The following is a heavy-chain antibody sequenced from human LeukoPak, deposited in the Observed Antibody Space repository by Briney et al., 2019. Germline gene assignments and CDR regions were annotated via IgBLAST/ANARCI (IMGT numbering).Heavy chain of an antibody. Sequence: SETLSLTCTVSGGSISSYYWRWIRQPPGKGLEWIGYIYYSGSTNYNPSLKSRVTISVDTSKNQFSLKVSSVTAADTAVYYCARGLLDGYTHPAAFDIWGQGTMVTVSS. CDR2: IYYSGST. V-gene: IGHV4-59*01. CDR3: ARGLLDGYTHPAAFDI. J-gene: IGHJ3*02. D-gene: IGHD5-24*01. CDR1: GGSISSYY.